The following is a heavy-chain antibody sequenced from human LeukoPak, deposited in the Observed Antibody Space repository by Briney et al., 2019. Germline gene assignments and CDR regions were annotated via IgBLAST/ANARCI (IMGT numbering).Heavy chain of an antibody. CDR3: ATPSTGYSSNWYPAYFDY. CDR1: GYTLTELS. Sequence: ASVKVSCKVSGYTLTELSMHWVRQAPGKGLEWMGGFDPEDGETIYAQKFQGRVTMTEDTSTDTAYMELSSLRSEDTAVYYCATPSTGYSSNWYPAYFDYWGQGTLVTVSS. CDR2: FDPEDGET. V-gene: IGHV1-24*01. D-gene: IGHD6-13*01. J-gene: IGHJ4*02.